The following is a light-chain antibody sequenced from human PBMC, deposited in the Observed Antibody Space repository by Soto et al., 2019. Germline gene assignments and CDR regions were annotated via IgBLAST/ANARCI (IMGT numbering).Light chain of an antibody. Sequence: EIGMKQSPATLSVSIGDRATITCRASQSISGWLAWYQQKPGKAPRLLIYKTSSIESGIPARFSGSGSGTDFTLTVSSLEPDDLAAYYCQQYISYPWTFGQGTKVDIK. CDR1: QSISGW. CDR2: KTS. CDR3: QQYISYPWT. V-gene: IGKV1-5*03. J-gene: IGKJ1*01.